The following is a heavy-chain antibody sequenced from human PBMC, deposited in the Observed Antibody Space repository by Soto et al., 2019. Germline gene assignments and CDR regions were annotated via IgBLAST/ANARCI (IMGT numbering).Heavy chain of an antibody. CDR1: GFTFSSYA. CDR2: ISYDGSNK. Sequence: QVQLVESGGGVVQPGRSLRLSCAASGFTFSSYAMHWVRQAPGKGLEWVAVISYDGSNKYYADSVKGRFTISRDNSKNTLYLQMNSLRAEDTAVYYCASLTDSEQLGYCTNGVCSLFDYWGQGTLVTVSS. D-gene: IGHD2-8*01. V-gene: IGHV3-30-3*01. CDR3: ASLTDSEQLGYCTNGVCSLFDY. J-gene: IGHJ4*02.